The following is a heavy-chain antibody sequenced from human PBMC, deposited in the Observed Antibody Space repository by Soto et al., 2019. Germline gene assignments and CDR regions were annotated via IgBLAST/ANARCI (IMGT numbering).Heavy chain of an antibody. CDR2: ISAYNGNT. J-gene: IGHJ5*02. CDR1: GYTFTSYG. CDR3: AREGDYCSSTSCYDPNWFDP. Sequence: QVQLVQSGAEVKKPGASVKVSCKASGYTFTSYGISWVRQAPGQGFEWMGWISAYNGNTNYAQKLQGRVTMTTDTSTSTAYMELRSLRSDDTAVYYCAREGDYCSSTSCYDPNWFDPWGQGTLVTVSS. V-gene: IGHV1-18*01. D-gene: IGHD2-2*01.